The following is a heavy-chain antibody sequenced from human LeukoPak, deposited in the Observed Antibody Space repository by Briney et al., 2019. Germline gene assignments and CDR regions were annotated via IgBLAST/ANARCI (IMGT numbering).Heavy chain of an antibody. CDR3: AKGPTVTTFAY. CDR2: ISAGATST. Sequence: GGSLRLSCAASGFTFSSYAMSSVRQAPGKGLEWVSGISAGATSTYYADSVKGHFTISRDNSKNTLYLQMNSLRVEDTAMYYCAKGPTVTTFAYWGRGTLVTVSS. V-gene: IGHV3-23*01. CDR1: GFTFSSYA. D-gene: IGHD4-17*01. J-gene: IGHJ4*02.